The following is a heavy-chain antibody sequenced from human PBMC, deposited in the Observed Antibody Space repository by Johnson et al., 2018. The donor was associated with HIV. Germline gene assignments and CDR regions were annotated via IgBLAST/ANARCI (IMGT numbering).Heavy chain of an antibody. J-gene: IGHJ3*02. CDR2: INWNGGST. Sequence: MQLVESGGGVVRPGGSLRLSCAASGFTFDDYGMSWVRQAPGKGLEWVSGINWNGGSTGYADSVKGRFTMTRENAKNTLYLQMNFLRAEDTAMYYCTRDGDNGAFDIWGQGTMVTVSS. CDR3: TRDGDNGAFDI. D-gene: IGHD4-17*01. CDR1: GFTFDDYG. V-gene: IGHV3-20*04.